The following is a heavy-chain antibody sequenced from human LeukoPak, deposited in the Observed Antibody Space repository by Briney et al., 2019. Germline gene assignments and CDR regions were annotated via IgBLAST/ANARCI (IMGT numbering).Heavy chain of an antibody. CDR3: ARDSYSSGWYEIDY. Sequence: GGSLRLSCAASGFTFSSHWMNWVRQAPGKGLVWVSRINSDGSSTSYADSVKGRFTISRDNAKNTLYLQMNSLRAEDTAVYYCARDSYSSGWYEIDYWGQGTLVTVSS. CDR2: INSDGSST. CDR1: GFTFSSHW. D-gene: IGHD6-19*01. V-gene: IGHV3-74*01. J-gene: IGHJ4*02.